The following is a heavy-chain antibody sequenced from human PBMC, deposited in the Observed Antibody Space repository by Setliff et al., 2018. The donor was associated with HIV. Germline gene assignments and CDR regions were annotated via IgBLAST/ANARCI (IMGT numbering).Heavy chain of an antibody. Sequence: SETLSLTCVVYRGSFSDYYWTWIRQPPGKGLEWIGEISPSGSTNYNPSLKSRVTISVDTSEHLFSLKLSSVTAADTAVYYCARTPQEVVVVAATRPYYYYYMDVLGKGTTVTVSS. CDR2: ISPSGST. D-gene: IGHD2-15*01. J-gene: IGHJ6*03. V-gene: IGHV4-34*01. CDR3: ARTPQEVVVVAATRPYYYYYMDV. CDR1: RGSFSDYY.